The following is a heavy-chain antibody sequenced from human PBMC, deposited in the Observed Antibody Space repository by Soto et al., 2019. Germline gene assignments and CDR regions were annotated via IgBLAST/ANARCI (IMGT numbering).Heavy chain of an antibody. CDR2: ISAYNGNT. J-gene: IGHJ4*02. Sequence: ASVKVSCKASGYTFTSYGISWVRQAPGQGLEWMGWISAYNGNTNYAQKLQGRVTMTTDTSTSTAYMELRSLRSDDTAVYYCARDQYDFWSGYFYFDYWGQGTPVTVSS. D-gene: IGHD3-3*01. CDR1: GYTFTSYG. V-gene: IGHV1-18*01. CDR3: ARDQYDFWSGYFYFDY.